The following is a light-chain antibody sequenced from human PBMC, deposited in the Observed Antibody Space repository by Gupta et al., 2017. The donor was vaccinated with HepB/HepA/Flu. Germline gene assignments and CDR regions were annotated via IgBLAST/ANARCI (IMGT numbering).Light chain of an antibody. J-gene: IGLJ2*01. CDR3: GTWDSSLSAAI. CDR2: DNN. V-gene: IGLV1-51*01. CDR1: SSNIGNNY. Sequence: QSVLTQPPSVSAAPGQKVTISCSGSSSNIGNNYVSWYQHLPGTAPKLLIYDNNKRSSGIPDRFSGSKSGTSATLGITGLQTGDEADYYCGTWDSSLSAAIFGGGTKLTVL.